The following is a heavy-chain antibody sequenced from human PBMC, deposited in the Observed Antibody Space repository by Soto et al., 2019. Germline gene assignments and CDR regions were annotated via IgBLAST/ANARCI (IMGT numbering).Heavy chain of an antibody. CDR3: ARARDIVVVVAATLFDY. Sequence: GASVKVSCKTSGYTFTNYYMHWVRQDHGQGLEWMGILNPSGGSTNYAQKFQGRVTMTSDTSKNQFSLKLSSVTAADTAVYYCARARDIVVVVAATLFDYWGQGTLVTVSS. D-gene: IGHD2-15*01. V-gene: IGHV1-46*01. J-gene: IGHJ4*02. CDR2: LNPSGGST. CDR1: GYTFTNYY.